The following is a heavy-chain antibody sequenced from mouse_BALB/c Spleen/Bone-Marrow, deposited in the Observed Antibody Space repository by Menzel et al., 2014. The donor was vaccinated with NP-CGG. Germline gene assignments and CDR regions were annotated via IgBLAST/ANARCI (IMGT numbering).Heavy chain of an antibody. CDR2: INTGGTYI. J-gene: IGHJ1*01. Sequence: EVQGVESGGGLVKPGGSLKLSCAASGFTFSTYAMSWVRQTPEKRLEWVATINTGGTYICYADSVKGRFTISRDNAKNTLYLQMSSLRSEDTAMFYCARPRMITTYFDVWGAGTTVTVSS. CDR3: ARPRMITTYFDV. V-gene: IGHV5-9-3*01. CDR1: GFTFSTYA. D-gene: IGHD2-4*01.